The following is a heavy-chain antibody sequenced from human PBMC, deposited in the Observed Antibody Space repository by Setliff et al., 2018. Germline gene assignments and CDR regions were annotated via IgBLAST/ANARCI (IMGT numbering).Heavy chain of an antibody. CDR2: IQKSGGT. CDR3: ARLSWNGLRYYGLDV. D-gene: IGHD3-3*01. J-gene: IGHJ6*02. V-gene: IGHV4-59*01. Sequence: SETLSLTCNVSGVSISSYYWSWIRQPPGKGLESIGYIQKSGGTNYNPALKSRVTISVDTSTNQFPLKLRSVTAADTAVYYCARLSWNGLRYYGLDVWGQGTTVTVSS. CDR1: GVSISSYY.